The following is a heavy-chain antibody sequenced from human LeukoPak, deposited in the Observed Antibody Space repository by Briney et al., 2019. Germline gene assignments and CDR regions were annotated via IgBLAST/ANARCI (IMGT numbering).Heavy chain of an antibody. CDR2: ISSSGDST. Sequence: PGGSLRLSCAASGFTFTSYAMHWVRQAPGKGLDWVSAISSSGDSTYYADSVEGRFTISRDNSKNTLYLQMNSLRAEDTAVYYCAKSGEQQLVRCWFDPWGQGTLVTVSS. CDR1: GFTFTSYA. D-gene: IGHD6-13*01. V-gene: IGHV3-23*01. CDR3: AKSGEQQLVRCWFDP. J-gene: IGHJ5*02.